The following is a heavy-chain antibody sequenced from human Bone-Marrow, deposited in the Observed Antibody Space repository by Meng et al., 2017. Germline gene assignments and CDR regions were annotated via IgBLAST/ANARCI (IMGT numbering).Heavy chain of an antibody. CDR1: GGSISSSNW. D-gene: IGHD6-13*01. CDR3: ARASSSSWSFDY. V-gene: IGHV4-4*02. Sequence: VQLQESGPGLVKPSGTLSLTCAVSGGSISSSNWWSWVRQPPGKGLEWIGEIYHSGNTNYNPYLKSRVAMSVEKTKNKFSLRLSYVTAADTAVYYCARASSSSWSFDYWGQGTLVTVSS. CDR2: IYHSGNT. J-gene: IGHJ4*02.